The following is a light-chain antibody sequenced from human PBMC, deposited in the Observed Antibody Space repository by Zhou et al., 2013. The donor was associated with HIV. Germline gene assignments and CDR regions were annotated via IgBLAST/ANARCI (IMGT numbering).Light chain of an antibody. Sequence: DIQMTQSPSSLSASVGDRVTITCRASQSINNYLDWYQQKPGKAPNLLIYAASSLQGGVPSRFSGSGSGTEFTLTISSLQPDDFATYYCQHFNTTYTFGQGTKLEIK. CDR3: QHFNTTYT. CDR1: QSINNY. CDR2: AAS. V-gene: IGKV1-39*01. J-gene: IGKJ2*01.